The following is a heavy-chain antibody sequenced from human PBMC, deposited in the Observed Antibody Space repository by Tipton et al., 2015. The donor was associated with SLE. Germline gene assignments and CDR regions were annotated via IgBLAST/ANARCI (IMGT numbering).Heavy chain of an antibody. J-gene: IGHJ6*02. V-gene: IGHV4-61*01. D-gene: IGHD2-21*02. CDR1: GGSISSGSFS. Sequence: TLSLTCAVSGGSISSGSFSWSWIRQPPGKGLEWIGYISYGGGTNYNPSLKSRVTMSVDTAKNQFSLKLTSVTAADTAVYYCARGMVTWRGAIVGVDVWGQGTAVNVSS. CDR2: ISYGGGT. CDR3: ARGMVTWRGAIVGVDV.